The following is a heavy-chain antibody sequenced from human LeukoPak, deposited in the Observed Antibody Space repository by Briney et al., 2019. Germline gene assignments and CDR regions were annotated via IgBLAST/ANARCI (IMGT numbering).Heavy chain of an antibody. J-gene: IGHJ1*01. CDR3: ARGSTIFGFRH. CDR1: GGSISSGGYY. V-gene: IGHV4-61*08. Sequence: PSETLSLTCTVSGGSISSGGYYWSWIRQPPGKGLEWIAYIYYSGNTKYNPFLKSRVTISVDTSKTQFSLKLSSVTAADTAVYFCARGSTIFGFRHWGQGTLVTVSS. D-gene: IGHD3-3*01. CDR2: IYYSGNT.